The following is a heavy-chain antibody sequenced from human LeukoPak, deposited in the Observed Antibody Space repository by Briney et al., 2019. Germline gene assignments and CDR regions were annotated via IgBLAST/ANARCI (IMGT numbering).Heavy chain of an antibody. CDR2: INHSGST. D-gene: IGHD3-16*02. CDR3: ARRQRDYVWGSYRPIYYFDY. V-gene: IGHV4-34*01. Sequence: PETLSLTCALYGGSFSGYYWSWIRQPPGKGLEWIGEINHSGSTNYNPSLKSRVTISVDTSKNQFSLKLSSVTAADTAVYYCARRQRDYVWGSYRPIYYFDYWGQGTLVTVSS. J-gene: IGHJ4*02. CDR1: GGSFSGYY.